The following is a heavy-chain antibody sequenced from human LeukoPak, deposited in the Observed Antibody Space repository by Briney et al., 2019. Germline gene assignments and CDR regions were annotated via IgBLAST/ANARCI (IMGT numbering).Heavy chain of an antibody. CDR1: GGSFSGYY. J-gene: IGHJ4*02. V-gene: IGHV4-34*01. CDR3: ARLPITMVRGVINYYFDY. Sequence: PSETLSLTCAVYGGSFSGYYWSWIRQPPGKGLEWIGEINHSGSTNYNPSLKSRVTISVDTSKNQFSLKLSSVTAADTAVYYCARLPITMVRGVINYYFDYWGQGTLVTVSS. D-gene: IGHD3-10*01. CDR2: INHSGST.